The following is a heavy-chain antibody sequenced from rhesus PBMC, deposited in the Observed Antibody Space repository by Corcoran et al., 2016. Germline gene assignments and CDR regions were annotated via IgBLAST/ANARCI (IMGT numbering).Heavy chain of an antibody. Sequence: QVQLQESGPGLVKRSETLSLTCAISGGSISDSYYWDWFRQPPGKGLEWIGNMYGYGVTTHYSPSLKSRVTISKDTSHNRFFLKLTSVTAADTAVYYCAGRLGEIREIDFWGQGVLVTVSS. V-gene: IGHV4S9*01. CDR3: AGRLGEIREIDF. CDR1: GGSISDSYY. D-gene: IGHD5-24*01. CDR2: MYGYGVTT. J-gene: IGHJ4*01.